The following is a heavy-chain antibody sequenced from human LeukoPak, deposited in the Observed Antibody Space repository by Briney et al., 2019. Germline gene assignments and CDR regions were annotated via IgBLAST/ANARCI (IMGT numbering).Heavy chain of an antibody. J-gene: IGHJ4*02. CDR1: GGSISSYY. CDR2: IYYSGST. D-gene: IGHD3-22*01. CDR3: ARGVGSGYTDY. Sequence: PSETLSLTCTVSGGSISSYYWSWIRQPPGKGLEWIGYIYYSGSTNYNPSLKSRVTISLDTSKNQFSLKLISVTAADTAVYYCARGVGSGYTDYWGQGALVTVSS. V-gene: IGHV4-59*01.